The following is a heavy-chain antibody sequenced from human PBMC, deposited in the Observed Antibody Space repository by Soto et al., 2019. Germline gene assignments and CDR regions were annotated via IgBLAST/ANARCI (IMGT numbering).Heavy chain of an antibody. D-gene: IGHD2-15*01. CDR3: ARGSNSGDEKTDWRGWWFDP. V-gene: IGHV4-4*02. CDR2: TYHVGIP. Sequence: SETLSLTCTVSGGSISSSNWWTWVRQAPGKGLEWIGETYHVGIPYYNPSLKGRVTISVDTSSNQFFLKLSSLTAADTAVYYCARGSNSGDEKTDWRGWWFDPWGQGALVTVSS. CDR1: GGSISSSNW. J-gene: IGHJ5*02.